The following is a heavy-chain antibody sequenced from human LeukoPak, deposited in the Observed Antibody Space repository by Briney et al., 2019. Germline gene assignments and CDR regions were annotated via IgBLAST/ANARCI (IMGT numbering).Heavy chain of an antibody. J-gene: IGHJ1*01. D-gene: IGHD3-22*01. CDR1: SGSISSSSYY. CDR2: IYYSGST. CDR3: ARRRYYDSTDYLD. Sequence: SETLSLTCTISSGSISSSSYYWGWIRQPPGKGLEWIADIYYSGSTYYNPSLKSRVSISIDTSNNHFSLRLSSVTAADTALYYCARRRYYDSTDYLDWGQGTLVTVSS. V-gene: IGHV4-39*02.